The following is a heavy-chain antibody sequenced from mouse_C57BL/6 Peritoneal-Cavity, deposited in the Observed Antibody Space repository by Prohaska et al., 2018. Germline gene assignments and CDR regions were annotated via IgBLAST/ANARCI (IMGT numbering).Heavy chain of an antibody. J-gene: IGHJ1*03. D-gene: IGHD1-1*01. CDR3: ASWTVVATGNWYFDV. CDR2: IDPNSGGT. CDR1: GYTFTSYW. Sequence: QVQLQQPGAELVKPGASVKLSCKASGYTFTSYWMHWVKQRPGRGLEWIGRIDPNSGGTKYNDKFKSKATLTVDKPSSTAYMQLSSLTSEYSAVYYCASWTVVATGNWYFDVWGTGTTVTVAS. V-gene: IGHV1-72*01.